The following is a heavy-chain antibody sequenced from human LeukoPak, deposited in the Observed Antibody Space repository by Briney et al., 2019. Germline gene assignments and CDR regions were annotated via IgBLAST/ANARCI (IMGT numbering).Heavy chain of an antibody. CDR2: ISGSGRQT. CDR3: GKDPNGDYVGGHWFDP. J-gene: IGHJ5*02. D-gene: IGHD4-17*01. CDR1: GFTFSSYA. Sequence: GGSLRLSCAASGFTFSSYALSWVRQAPGKGLEWVSLISGSGRQTEYGDSVKGRFTISRDNSKNTVYLQMNSLRAEDTAVYYCGKDPNGDYVGGHWFDPWGQGTLVTVSS. V-gene: IGHV3-23*01.